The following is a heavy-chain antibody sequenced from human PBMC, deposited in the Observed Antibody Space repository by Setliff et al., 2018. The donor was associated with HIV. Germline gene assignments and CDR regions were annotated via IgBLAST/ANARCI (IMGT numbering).Heavy chain of an antibody. CDR2: INYSGTA. J-gene: IGHJ4*02. CDR3: ARYSTLTTNFDY. Sequence: SETLSLTCSVSGGSLGSHYWSWVRQPPGQGLEWIGSINYSGTANYNPSLKSRVTLSLDTSKNQFSLKLASVTAADTAVYYCARYSTLTTNFDYWGQGTLVTVSS. D-gene: IGHD4-17*01. V-gene: IGHV4-59*11. CDR1: GGSLGSHY.